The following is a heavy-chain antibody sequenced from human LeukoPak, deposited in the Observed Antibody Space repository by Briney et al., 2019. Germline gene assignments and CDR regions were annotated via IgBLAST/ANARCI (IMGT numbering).Heavy chain of an antibody. V-gene: IGHV5-51*01. CDR2: IYPGDSDT. J-gene: IGHJ6*02. CDR3: ARGCSSTSCYGGGGYYYYYGMDV. CDR1: GYSFTSYW. D-gene: IGHD2-2*01. Sequence: GASLKISCKGSGYSFTSYWIGWVRQMPGKGLEWMGIIYPGDSDTRYSPSFQGQVTISADKSVSTAYLQWSSLKASDTAIYYCARGCSSTSCYGGGGYYYYYGMDVWGQGTTVTVSS.